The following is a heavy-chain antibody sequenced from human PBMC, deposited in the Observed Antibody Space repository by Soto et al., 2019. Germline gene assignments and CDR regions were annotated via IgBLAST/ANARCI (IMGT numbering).Heavy chain of an antibody. D-gene: IGHD6-19*01. J-gene: IGHJ4*02. Sequence: GGSXRLSCAASGFTFSSYSMNWVRQAPGKGLEWVSYISSSSSTIYYADSVKGRFTISRDNAKNSLYLQMNSLRDEDTAVYYCATQAIAVAEFDYWGQGTLVTLSS. CDR2: ISSSSSTI. CDR1: GFTFSSYS. V-gene: IGHV3-48*02. CDR3: ATQAIAVAEFDY.